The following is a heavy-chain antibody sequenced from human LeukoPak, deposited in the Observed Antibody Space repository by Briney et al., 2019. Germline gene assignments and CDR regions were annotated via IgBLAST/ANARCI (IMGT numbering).Heavy chain of an antibody. J-gene: IGHJ4*02. CDR2: ISNDGSRK. CDR1: GFSVSNNY. Sequence: EGSLRLSCAASGFSVSNNYMHWVRQAPGKGLEWVAIISNDGSRKYYAHSVEGRFTISRDNSKNTLYLQMDSLRAEDTAVYYCARDRAWNYFDYWGQGTLVTVSS. CDR3: ARDRAWNYFDY. V-gene: IGHV3-30*03. D-gene: IGHD3-3*01.